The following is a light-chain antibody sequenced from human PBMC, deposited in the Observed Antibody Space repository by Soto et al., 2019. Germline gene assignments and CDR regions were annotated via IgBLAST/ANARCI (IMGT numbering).Light chain of an antibody. CDR3: LQHNSYPRT. V-gene: IGKV1-17*01. CDR2: AAS. Sequence: DIQMSQSPSSLSASVGDRVTITCRASKGIRNDLVWYQQKPGKAPKRLIYAASTLQSGVPSRFSGSGSGTEFTLTISSLQPEDFATYYCLQHNSYPRTFGQGTKVDI. CDR1: KGIRND. J-gene: IGKJ1*01.